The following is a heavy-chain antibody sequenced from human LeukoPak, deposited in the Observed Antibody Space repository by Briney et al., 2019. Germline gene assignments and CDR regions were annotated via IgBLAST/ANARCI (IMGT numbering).Heavy chain of an antibody. Sequence: PGGSLRLSCAASGFTVSSNYMSWVRQAPGKGLEWVSVIYSGGRTYYADSVKGRFTISRDNSKNTLYLQMNSLRAEDTAVYYCASGSYGSGSYFVYWGQGTLVTVSS. CDR3: ASGSYGSGSYFVY. CDR1: GFTVSSNY. D-gene: IGHD3-10*01. J-gene: IGHJ4*02. V-gene: IGHV3-66*02. CDR2: IYSGGRT.